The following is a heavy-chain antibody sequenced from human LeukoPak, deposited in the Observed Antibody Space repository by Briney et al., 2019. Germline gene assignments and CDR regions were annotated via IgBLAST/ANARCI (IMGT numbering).Heavy chain of an antibody. J-gene: IGHJ4*02. Sequence: PSETLSLTCAVSGDSISSSNWWSWVRQPPGKGLEWIGEIYHSGSTNYKPSLKSRVTISVDKSKNQFSLKLSSMTAADTAVYYCAREVAVAGNIDYWGQGTLVTVSS. V-gene: IGHV4-4*02. CDR2: IYHSGST. CDR3: AREVAVAGNIDY. CDR1: GDSISSSNW. D-gene: IGHD6-19*01.